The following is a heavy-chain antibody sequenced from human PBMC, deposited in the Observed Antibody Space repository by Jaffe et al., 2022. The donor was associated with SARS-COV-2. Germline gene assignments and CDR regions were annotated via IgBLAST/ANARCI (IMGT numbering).Heavy chain of an antibody. V-gene: IGHV3-33*01. CDR2: IWYDGSNK. CDR3: ARDSSWQTGLDY. D-gene: IGHD6-13*01. Sequence: QVQLVESGGGVVQPGRSLRLSCAASGFTFSSYGMHWVRQAPGKGLEWVAVIWYDGSNKYYADSVKGRFTISRDNSKNTLYLQMNSLRAEDTAVYYCARDSSWQTGLDYWGQGTLVTVSS. CDR1: GFTFSSYG. J-gene: IGHJ4*02.